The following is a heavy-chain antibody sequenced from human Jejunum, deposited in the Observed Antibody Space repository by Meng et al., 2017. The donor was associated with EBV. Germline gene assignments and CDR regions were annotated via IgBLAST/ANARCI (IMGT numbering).Heavy chain of an antibody. Sequence: VQFHQWCAGLLKPSQTLCLACGLYGGFCSGYHRGRIRQPPGKGLEWIGEINHSGSTNYDPSLRSRVTISVDTSKNQFSLKLSSVTAADTAVYYCAREARSSGYHPGIGPWGQGTLVTVSS. CDR3: AREARSSGYHPGIGP. CDR2: INHSGST. V-gene: IGHV4-34*01. CDR1: GGFCSGYH. D-gene: IGHD3-22*01. J-gene: IGHJ5*02.